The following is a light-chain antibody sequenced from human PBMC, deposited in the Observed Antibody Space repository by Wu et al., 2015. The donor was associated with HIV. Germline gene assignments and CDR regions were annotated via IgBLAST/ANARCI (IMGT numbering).Light chain of an antibody. CDR3: QQYGSSSRYS. V-gene: IGKV3-20*01. CDR2: GAS. CDR1: QSVRDNY. J-gene: IGKJ2*03. Sequence: IVLTQSPGTLSLSPGERATLSCRASQSVRDNYLAWYQRKPGQPPRLLVYGASSRATGIPDRFSGSGSGTDFTLTISRLEPEDFAMYYCQQYGSSSRYSFGQGTKLEIK.